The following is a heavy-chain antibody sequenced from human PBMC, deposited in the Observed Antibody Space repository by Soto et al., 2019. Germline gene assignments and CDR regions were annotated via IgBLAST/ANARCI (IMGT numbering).Heavy chain of an antibody. V-gene: IGHV1-58*01. D-gene: IGHD6-6*01. J-gene: IGHJ5*02. CDR3: ARASIAARRGLYWFDP. CDR1: GFTFTSSA. CDR2: IVVGSGNT. Sequence: SVKVSCKASGFTFTSSAVQWVRQARGQRLEWIGWIVVGSGNTNYAQKFQERVTITRDTSISTAYMELSSLRSEDTAVYYCARASIAARRGLYWFDPWGQGTLVTVSS.